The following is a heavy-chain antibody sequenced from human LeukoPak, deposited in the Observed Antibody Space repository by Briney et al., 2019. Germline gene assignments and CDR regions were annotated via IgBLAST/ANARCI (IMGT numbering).Heavy chain of an antibody. V-gene: IGHV4-4*07. Sequence: PSETLSLTCTVSGGSISSYYWSWIRQPARKGLEWIGRIYTSGSTNYNPSLKSRVTMSVDTSKNQFSLKLSSVTAADTAVYYCARSTIFGVVMEFDYWGQGTLVTVSS. CDR1: GGSISSYY. D-gene: IGHD3-3*01. CDR2: IYTSGST. CDR3: ARSTIFGVVMEFDY. J-gene: IGHJ4*02.